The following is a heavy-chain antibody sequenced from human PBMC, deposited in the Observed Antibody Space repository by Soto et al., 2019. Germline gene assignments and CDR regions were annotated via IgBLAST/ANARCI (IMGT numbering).Heavy chain of an antibody. V-gene: IGHV4-34*01. CDR3: ARRYCTNGVCVGWFDP. CDR1: GGSFSGYY. Sequence: QEELQQWGAGLLKPSETLSLTCAVYGGSFSGYYWSWIRQPPGKGLEWIGEINHSGSTNYNPSLKSRVTISVDTSKNQFSLKLSSVTAADTAVYYCARRYCTNGVCVGWFDPWGQGTLVTVSS. D-gene: IGHD2-8*01. CDR2: INHSGST. J-gene: IGHJ5*02.